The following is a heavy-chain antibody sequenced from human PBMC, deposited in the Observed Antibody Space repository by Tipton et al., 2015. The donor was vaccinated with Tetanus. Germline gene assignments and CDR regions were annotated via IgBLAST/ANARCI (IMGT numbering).Heavy chain of an antibody. D-gene: IGHD3/OR15-3a*01. Sequence: TLSLTCTVAGGSISGYYWTWIRQPPGKGLEWIGYIYDNGTTSYSPSLKSRVIISVDKSTNQLSLKLGSVTAEDTAIYYWARRIQVFGPAILDAFDLWAQGTMVIVSS. CDR3: ARRIQVFGPAILDAFDL. CDR1: GGSISGYY. V-gene: IGHV4-59*01. J-gene: IGHJ3*01. CDR2: IYDNGTT.